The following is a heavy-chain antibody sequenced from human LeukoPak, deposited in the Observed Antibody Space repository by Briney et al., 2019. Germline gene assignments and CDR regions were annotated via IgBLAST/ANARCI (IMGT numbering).Heavy chain of an antibody. V-gene: IGHV3-23*01. CDR3: AKDLGYSSGYYHDY. CDR1: GFTFSSYA. J-gene: IGHJ4*02. CDR2: ISGSGGST. Sequence: AGGSLRLSCAASGFTFSSYAMSWVRQAPGKGLEWVSAISGSGGSTYYADSVKGRFTISRDNSKNTLYLQMNSLRAEDTAVYYCAKDLGYSSGYYHDYWGQGTLVTVSS. D-gene: IGHD3-22*01.